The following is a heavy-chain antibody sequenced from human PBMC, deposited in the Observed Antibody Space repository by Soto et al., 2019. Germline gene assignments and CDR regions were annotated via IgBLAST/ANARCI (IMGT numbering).Heavy chain of an antibody. V-gene: IGHV4-39*01. J-gene: IGHJ6*03. Sequence: SETLSLTCTVSGGSISSSSYYWGWIRQPPGKGLEWIGSIYYSGSTYYNPSLKSRVTISVDTSKNQFSLKLSSVTAADTAVYYCARQGTGSGDYYYHYYMDVWGKGTTVTVSS. CDR3: ARQGTGSGDYYYHYYMDV. D-gene: IGHD3-10*01. CDR1: GGSISSSSYY. CDR2: IYYSGST.